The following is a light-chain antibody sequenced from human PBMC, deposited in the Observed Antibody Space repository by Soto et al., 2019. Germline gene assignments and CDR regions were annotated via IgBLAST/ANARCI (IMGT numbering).Light chain of an antibody. CDR3: QQRSNWPPSIT. Sequence: EIVLTQSPATLSLSPGERATLSCRASQSVSSYLAWYQQKPGQAPRLLIYDASNRATGIPARFSGSGSGTDLTLTISSIEPEDFAVYFCQQRSNWPPSITFGQGTRLEIK. J-gene: IGKJ5*01. V-gene: IGKV3-11*01. CDR2: DAS. CDR1: QSVSSY.